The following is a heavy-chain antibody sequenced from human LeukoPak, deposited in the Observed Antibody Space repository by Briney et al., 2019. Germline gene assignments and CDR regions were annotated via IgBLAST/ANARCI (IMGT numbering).Heavy chain of an antibody. D-gene: IGHD4-17*01. V-gene: IGHV1-18*01. CDR1: GGTFSSYG. J-gene: IGHJ3*02. Sequence: ASVTVSRTASGGTFSSYGISWVRQAPGQGLEWMGWISGYNGNRNYAQKFQGRVTMTTDTSTSTAYMELRSLRSDATVGERGARLLTVTRLDHPDMGGHGTMVTVSS. CDR2: ISGYNGNR. CDR3: ARLLTVTRLDHPDM.